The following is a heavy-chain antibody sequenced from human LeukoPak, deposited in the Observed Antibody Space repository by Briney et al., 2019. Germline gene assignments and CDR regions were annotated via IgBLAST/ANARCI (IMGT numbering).Heavy chain of an antibody. J-gene: IGHJ6*04. CDR3: AGEDYYGSGTYMRYFYYYEMDV. D-gene: IGHD3-10*01. CDR1: GFTVNSYG. V-gene: IGHV3-48*03. Sequence: PGGSLRLSCAASGFTVNSYGMNWVRQAPGEGLEWVAHISGSDSLTFYADSVKGRFTISRDNAKNSLYLQMNTLRAEDTAVYYCAGEDYYGSGTYMRYFYYYEMDVWGKGTTVTVSS. CDR2: ISGSDSLT.